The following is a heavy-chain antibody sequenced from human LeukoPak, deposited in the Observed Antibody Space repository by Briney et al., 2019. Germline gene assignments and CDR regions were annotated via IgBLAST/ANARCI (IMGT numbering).Heavy chain of an antibody. Sequence: GASVKVSCKASGYTFTGYYMHWVRQAPGQGLEWMGWINPNSGGTNYAQKFQGRVTMTRDTSISTAYMELSRLRSDDTAVYYCARDRRGSYTSFQHWGQGTLVTVSS. CDR1: GYTFTGYY. CDR3: ARDRRGSYTSFQH. D-gene: IGHD3-16*01. J-gene: IGHJ1*01. V-gene: IGHV1-2*02. CDR2: INPNSGGT.